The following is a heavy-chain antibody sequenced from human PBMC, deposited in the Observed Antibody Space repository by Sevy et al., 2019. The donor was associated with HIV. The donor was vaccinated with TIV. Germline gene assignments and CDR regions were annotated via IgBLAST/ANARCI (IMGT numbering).Heavy chain of an antibody. CDR3: ARGGGNGWYYFDY. J-gene: IGHJ4*02. CDR1: GGTFSTYG. V-gene: IGHV1-69*13. CDR2: IIPILGTV. Sequence: ASVQVSCKASGGTFSTYGISWVRQAPGQGPEWMGGIIPILGTVNYAQKFQGRVTITADESTKTAYMELSSLRSEDTAVYYCARGGGNGWYYFDYWGQETLVTVSS. D-gene: IGHD6-19*01.